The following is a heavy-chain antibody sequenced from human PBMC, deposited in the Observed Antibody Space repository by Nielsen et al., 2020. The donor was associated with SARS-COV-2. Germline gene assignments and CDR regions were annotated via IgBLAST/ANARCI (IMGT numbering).Heavy chain of an antibody. CDR1: GFTFRTYG. Sequence: GGSLRLSCAASGFTFRTYGMHWVRQAPGKGLEWVAIIWFDGSNKYYADSVKGRFTISRDNSKNTLYLQMNSLRAEDTAVYYCARDRVGSSGWDYYFDYWGQGTLVTVSS. D-gene: IGHD6-19*01. CDR2: IWFDGSNK. J-gene: IGHJ4*02. V-gene: IGHV3-33*08. CDR3: ARDRVGSSGWDYYFDY.